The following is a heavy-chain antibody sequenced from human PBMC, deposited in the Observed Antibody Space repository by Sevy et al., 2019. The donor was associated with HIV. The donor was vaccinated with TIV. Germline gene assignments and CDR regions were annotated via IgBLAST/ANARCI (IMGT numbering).Heavy chain of an antibody. V-gene: IGHV1-69*01. CDR1: GGTFSSYG. J-gene: IGHJ4*02. Sequence: KISCKASGGTFSSYGISWVRQAPGQGLEWMGGIIPILGTVNYAQKFQGRVTITADESTRTAYMELSSLRSEDTAVYYCARGGGNGWYYFDYWGQETLVTVSS. CDR2: IIPILGTV. CDR3: ARGGGNGWYYFDY. D-gene: IGHD6-19*01.